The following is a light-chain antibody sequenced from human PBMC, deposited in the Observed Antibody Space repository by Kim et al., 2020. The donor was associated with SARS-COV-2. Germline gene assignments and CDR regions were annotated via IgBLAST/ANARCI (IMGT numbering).Light chain of an antibody. V-gene: IGLV3-19*01. Sequence: LGQTVRITWQGDRLRSYYASWYQQRPGQAPVLVIYGKNNRPSGIPDRFAGSSAENTASLTITGAQAEDEADYYCNSRDSSGNHVVFGGGTQLTVL. CDR3: NSRDSSGNHVV. J-gene: IGLJ2*01. CDR1: RLRSYY. CDR2: GKN.